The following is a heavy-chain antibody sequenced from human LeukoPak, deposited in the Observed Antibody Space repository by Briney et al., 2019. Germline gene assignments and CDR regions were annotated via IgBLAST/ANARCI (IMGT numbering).Heavy chain of an antibody. CDR1: GGSFSGYY. V-gene: IGHV4-34*01. CDR3: ASLPGGGSGYIDY. Sequence: SETLSLTCAVYGGSFSGYYWSWIRQPPGKGLEWIGEINHSGSTNYNPSLKSRVTISVDTSKNQFSLKLSSVTAADTAVYYCASLPGGGSGYIDYWGQGTLVTVSS. CDR2: INHSGST. D-gene: IGHD3-10*01. J-gene: IGHJ4*02.